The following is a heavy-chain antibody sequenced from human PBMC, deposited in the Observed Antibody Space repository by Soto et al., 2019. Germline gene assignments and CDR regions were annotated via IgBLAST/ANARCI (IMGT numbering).Heavy chain of an antibody. D-gene: IGHD6-13*01. CDR3: AIYPYSSSSRWFDP. Sequence: QVQLQESGPGLVKPSQTLSLTCTVSGGSISSGGYYWSWIRQHPGKGLEWIGYIYYSGSTYYNPSLTSRVTISVDTSNNHSPLKLSAVTAADTAVYYCAIYPYSSSSRWFDPWGQGTLVTVSS. J-gene: IGHJ5*02. V-gene: IGHV4-31*03. CDR1: GGSISSGGYY. CDR2: IYYSGST.